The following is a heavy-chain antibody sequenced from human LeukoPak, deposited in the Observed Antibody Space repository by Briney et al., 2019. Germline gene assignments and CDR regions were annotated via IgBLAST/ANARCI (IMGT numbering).Heavy chain of an antibody. J-gene: IGHJ6*04. D-gene: IGHD3-10*01. Sequence: SETLSLTCTVSGGSVSSGSYYWSWIRQPPGKGLEWIGYIYYSGSTNYNPSLKSRVTISVDTSKNQFSLKLSSVTAADTAVYYCARDLTYYYGSGNPQRWYYYGMDVWGKGTTVTVSS. CDR1: GGSVSSGSYY. CDR3: ARDLTYYYGSGNPQRWYYYGMDV. CDR2: IYYSGST. V-gene: IGHV4-61*01.